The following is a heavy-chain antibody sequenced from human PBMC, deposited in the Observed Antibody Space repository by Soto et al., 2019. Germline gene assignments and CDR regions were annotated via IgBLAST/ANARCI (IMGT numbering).Heavy chain of an antibody. V-gene: IGHV1-3*01. J-gene: IGHJ4*02. Sequence: ASVKVSCKASGYTFTSYAMHWVRQAPGQRLEWMGWINAGNGNTKYSQKFQGRVTITRDTSASTAYMELSSLRSEDTAVYYCARDQGTYYGSGSYFVYWGQGTLVTVS. CDR2: INAGNGNT. D-gene: IGHD3-10*01. CDR3: ARDQGTYYGSGSYFVY. CDR1: GYTFTSYA.